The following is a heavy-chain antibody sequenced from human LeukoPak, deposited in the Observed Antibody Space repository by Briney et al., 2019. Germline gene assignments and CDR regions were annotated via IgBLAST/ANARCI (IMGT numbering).Heavy chain of an antibody. CDR3: AKVVAYCGGVCYGSPFDY. CDR1: GFTFSSYA. V-gene: IGHV3-23*01. J-gene: IGHJ4*02. Sequence: GGSLRLSCAASGFTFSSYAMSWVRQAPGKGLEWVSAISGSGGSTYYADSVKGRFTISRDNSKNTLYLQMNSLRAKDTAVYYCAKVVAYCGGVCYGSPFDYWGQGTLVTVSS. CDR2: ISGSGGST. D-gene: IGHD2-21*02.